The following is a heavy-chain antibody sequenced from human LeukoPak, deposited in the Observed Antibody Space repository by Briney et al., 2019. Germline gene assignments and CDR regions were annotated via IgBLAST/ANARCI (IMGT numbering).Heavy chain of an antibody. V-gene: IGHV4-34*01. J-gene: IGHJ4*02. CDR2: INHSGST. Sequence: PSETLSLTCAVYGGSFSGYYWSWIRQPPGKGLEWIGEINHSGSTNYNPSLKSRVTISVDTSKNQFSLKPSSVTAADTAVYYCARGRNYYGSGSYYSPKNDYWGQGTLVTVS. CDR3: ARGRNYYGSGSYYSPKNDY. CDR1: GGSFSGYY. D-gene: IGHD3-10*01.